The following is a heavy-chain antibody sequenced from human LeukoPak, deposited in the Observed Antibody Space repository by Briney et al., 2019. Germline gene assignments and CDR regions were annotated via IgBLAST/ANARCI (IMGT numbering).Heavy chain of an antibody. CDR2: INPNSGGT. Sequence: ASVKVSCKASGYTFTGYYMHWVRQAPGQGLEWMGWINPNSGGTNYAQKFQGRVTMTRDTSISTAYMELSRLRSEDTAVYYCARDQHDSSGSYFDYWGQGTLVTVSS. CDR1: GYTFTGYY. D-gene: IGHD3-22*01. J-gene: IGHJ4*02. V-gene: IGHV1-2*02. CDR3: ARDQHDSSGSYFDY.